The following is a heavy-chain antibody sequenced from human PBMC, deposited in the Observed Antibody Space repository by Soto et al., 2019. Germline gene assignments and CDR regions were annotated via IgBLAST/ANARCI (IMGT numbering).Heavy chain of an antibody. CDR1: GFTFDDYG. D-gene: IGHD1-1*01. V-gene: IGHV3-9*01. Sequence: GGSLRLSCAASGFTFDDYGMHWVRQAPGKGLEWVAGVSWDGGRIGYADSVKGRFTISRDNAKNSVYLQMNSLRAEDTAIYYCDKAIGLCLGWNNLGHYGGMDVWGQGTTVTVSS. CDR3: DKAIGLCLGWNNLGHYGGMDV. CDR2: VSWDGGRI. J-gene: IGHJ6*02.